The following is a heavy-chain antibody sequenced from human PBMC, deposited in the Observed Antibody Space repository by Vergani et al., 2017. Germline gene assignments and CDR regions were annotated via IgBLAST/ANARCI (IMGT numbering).Heavy chain of an antibody. J-gene: IGHJ1*01. CDR2: IKRDGTET. V-gene: IGHV3-7*01. D-gene: IGHD2-15*01. CDR3: ARISGGSAPYLHY. Sequence: EVHLEESGGGLVQPGGSLRLSCAASGFTFGDYYMAWIRLAPGKGLEWVASIKRDGTETFYVDSVKGRFTISRDNAKTTLYLQMNSLRDEDRGVYSCARISGGSAPYLHYWGQGTLVTVAS. CDR1: GFTFGDYY.